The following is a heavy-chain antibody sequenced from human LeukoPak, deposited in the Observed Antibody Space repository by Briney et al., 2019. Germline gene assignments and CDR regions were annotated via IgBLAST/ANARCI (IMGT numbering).Heavy chain of an antibody. D-gene: IGHD5/OR15-5a*01. Sequence: GGSLRLSCAASGFIFSDYGMNWVRQAPGKGLEWVSSISSSSGYIYYADSVKGRFTISRDNAKNSLYLQMNSLRAEDTAVYYCARPIPSGVSLFDYWGQGTLVTVSS. J-gene: IGHJ4*02. CDR2: ISSSSGYI. V-gene: IGHV3-21*01. CDR3: ARPIPSGVSLFDY. CDR1: GFIFSDYG.